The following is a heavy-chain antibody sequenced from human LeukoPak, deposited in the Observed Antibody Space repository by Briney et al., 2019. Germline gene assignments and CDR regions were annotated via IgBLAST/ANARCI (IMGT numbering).Heavy chain of an antibody. CDR3: ARALTGDPHYYFDY. D-gene: IGHD7-27*01. CDR2: IYYSGST. Sequence: SGTLSLTCTVSGGSISSYYWSWIRQPPGKGLEWIGYIYYSGSTNYNPSLKSRVTISVDTSKNQFSLKLSSVTAADTAVYYCARALTGDPHYYFDYWGQGTLVTVSS. J-gene: IGHJ4*02. CDR1: GGSISSYY. V-gene: IGHV4-59*01.